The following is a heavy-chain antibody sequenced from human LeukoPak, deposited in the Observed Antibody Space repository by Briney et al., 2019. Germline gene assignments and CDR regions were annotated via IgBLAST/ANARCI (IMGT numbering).Heavy chain of an antibody. CDR2: GRYDGSNK. Sequence: GGSLRLSCAASGLSFSSYGMHLVRQAPGKGLEWVAFGRYDGSNKYYVDSVKGRFTISRDNPKNTLHLQMNSLRAVDTAVYYCAKLLSGYDRFDYWGQGTLVTVSS. D-gene: IGHD5-12*01. V-gene: IGHV3-30*02. CDR1: GLSFSSYG. J-gene: IGHJ4*02. CDR3: AKLLSGYDRFDY.